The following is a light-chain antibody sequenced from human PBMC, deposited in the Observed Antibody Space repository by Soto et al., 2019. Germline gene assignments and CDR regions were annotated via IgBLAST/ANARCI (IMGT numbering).Light chain of an antibody. J-gene: IGKJ1*01. Sequence: EIALTQSPDTLSLSLGEIATLSCRASQSVSSSYLAWYRQKPGQAPRLLIYDASSRATGIPDRFTGSGSGTDFTLTITRLEPEDFAVYYCQYYGASPQTFXQGTKV. CDR2: DAS. CDR1: QSVSSSY. CDR3: QYYGASPQT. V-gene: IGKV3-20*01.